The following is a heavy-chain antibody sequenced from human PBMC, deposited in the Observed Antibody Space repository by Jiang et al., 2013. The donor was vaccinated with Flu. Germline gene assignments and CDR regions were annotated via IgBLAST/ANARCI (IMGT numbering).Heavy chain of an antibody. CDR3: ARERSLGMATNSYYYGMDV. V-gene: IGHV1-18*01. Sequence: TNYAQKLQGRVTMTTDTSTSTAYMELRSLRSDDTAVYYCARERSLGMATNSYYYGMDVWGQGTTVTVSS. CDR2: T. J-gene: IGHJ6*02. D-gene: IGHD5-24*01.